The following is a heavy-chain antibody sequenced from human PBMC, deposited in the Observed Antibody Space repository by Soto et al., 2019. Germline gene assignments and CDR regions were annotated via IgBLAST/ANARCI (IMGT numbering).Heavy chain of an antibody. CDR1: GGSISSSSYY. J-gene: IGHJ4*02. D-gene: IGHD3-9*01. V-gene: IGHV4-39*01. CDR2: IYYSGTT. Sequence: PTDTLSLTCVVSGGSISSSSYYWGWIRQPPGKGLVWIGSIYYSGTTYYNPSLKSRVTISVDTSKNQFSLKLSSVTAADTAVYYCARHRGYYDILTGYYTELNFDYWGQGTLVTVSS. CDR3: ARHRGYYDILTGYYTELNFDY.